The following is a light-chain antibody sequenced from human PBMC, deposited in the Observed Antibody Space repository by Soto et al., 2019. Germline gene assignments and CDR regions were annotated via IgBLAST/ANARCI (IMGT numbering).Light chain of an antibody. CDR3: SSYAGSNNLRV. V-gene: IGLV2-8*01. CDR1: SSDVGGYNY. J-gene: IGLJ3*02. CDR2: EVS. Sequence: QSALTQPPSASGSPGQSITISCTGTSSDVGGYNYVSWYQQHPGKVPKLMIYEVSKRPSGVPDRFSGSKSGNTASLTVAGLQAEDDDDYYGSSYAGSNNLRVFGGGTKLTVL.